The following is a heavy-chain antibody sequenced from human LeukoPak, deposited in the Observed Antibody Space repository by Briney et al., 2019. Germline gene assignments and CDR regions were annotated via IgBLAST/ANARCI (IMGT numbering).Heavy chain of an antibody. J-gene: IGHJ3*02. CDR1: GDSVSSKSAG. D-gene: IGHD3/OR15-3a*01. Sequence: SQTLSLTCAISGDSVSSKSAGWSWIRQSPSRGLEWLGRIYYRSKWYIDYAVSVTSRISINPDTSKNQFSLQLNSVTPEDTAVYYCARGTGRVDAFDIWGQGTMVTVSS. CDR2: IYYRSKWYI. CDR3: ARGTGRVDAFDI. V-gene: IGHV6-1*01.